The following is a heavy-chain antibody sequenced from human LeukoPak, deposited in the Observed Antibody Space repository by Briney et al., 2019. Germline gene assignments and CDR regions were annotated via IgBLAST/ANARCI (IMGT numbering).Heavy chain of an antibody. CDR1: GFTFSSYS. Sequence: GGSLRLSCAASGFTFSSYSMNWVRQAPGKGLEWVSSIRSSSSYIYYADSVKRRFTISRDNAKNSLYLQMNRLRAEDTAVYYWAREYSGYDDDAFDIWGEGTMVTVSS. D-gene: IGHD5-12*01. J-gene: IGHJ3*02. CDR3: AREYSGYDDDAFDI. CDR2: IRSSSSYI. V-gene: IGHV3-21*01.